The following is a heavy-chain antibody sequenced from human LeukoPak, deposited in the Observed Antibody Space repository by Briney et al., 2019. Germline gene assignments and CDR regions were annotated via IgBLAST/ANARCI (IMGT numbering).Heavy chain of an antibody. Sequence: ASVKVSCKASGYTFTSYGISWVRQAPGQGLEWMGWTSAYNGNTNYAQKLQGRVTMTTDTSTSTAYMELRSLRSDDTAVYYCARASGYCSSTSCSRSPFDPWGQGTLVTVSS. CDR1: GYTFTSYG. CDR2: TSAYNGNT. D-gene: IGHD2-2*01. V-gene: IGHV1-18*01. J-gene: IGHJ5*02. CDR3: ARASGYCSSTSCSRSPFDP.